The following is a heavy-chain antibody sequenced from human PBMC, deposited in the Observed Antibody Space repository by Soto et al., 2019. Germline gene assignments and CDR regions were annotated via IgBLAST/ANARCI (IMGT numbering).Heavy chain of an antibody. CDR2: ISYDGSNK. V-gene: IGHV3-30-3*01. J-gene: IGHJ3*02. CDR1: LSTFSSYA. Sequence: PVGSLRLSCAASLSTFSSYAMHWVRQAPGKGLEWVAVISYDGSNKYYADSVKGRFTISRDNSKNTLYLQMNSLRAEDTAVYYCARDQDTMIVVVISLAFDIWGQGTMVTVSS. CDR3: ARDQDTMIVVVISLAFDI. D-gene: IGHD3-22*01.